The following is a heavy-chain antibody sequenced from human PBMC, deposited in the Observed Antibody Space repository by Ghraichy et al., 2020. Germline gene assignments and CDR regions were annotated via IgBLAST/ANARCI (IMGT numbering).Heavy chain of an antibody. D-gene: IGHD2-8*01. CDR1: GFTFSSYA. CDR3: AKGGGVLMVYGPGY. Sequence: GGSLRLSCAASGFTFSSYAMSWVRQAPGKGLEWVSAISGSGGSTYYADSVKGRFTISRDNSKNTLYLQMNSLRAEDTAVYYCAKGGGVLMVYGPGYWGQGTLVTVSS. CDR2: ISGSGGST. J-gene: IGHJ4*02. V-gene: IGHV3-23*01.